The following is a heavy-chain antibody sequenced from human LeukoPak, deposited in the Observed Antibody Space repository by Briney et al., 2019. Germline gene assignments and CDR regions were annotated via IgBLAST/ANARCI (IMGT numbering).Heavy chain of an antibody. CDR3: TRDDNWGSYRYGY. D-gene: IGHD3-16*02. J-gene: IGHJ4*02. CDR1: GFTFGDYA. Sequence: PGGSLRLSCTASGFTFGDYAMSWVRQAPGKGLEWVGFIRSKAYGGTTEYAASVKGRFTISRDDSKSIAYLQMNSLKTEDTAVYYCTRDDNWGSYRYGYWGQGTLVTVSS. CDR2: IRSKAYGGTT. V-gene: IGHV3-49*04.